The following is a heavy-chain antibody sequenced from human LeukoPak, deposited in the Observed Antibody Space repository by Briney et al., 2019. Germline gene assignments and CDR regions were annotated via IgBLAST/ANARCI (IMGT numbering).Heavy chain of an antibody. Sequence: SETLSLTCTVSGGSISSYYWSWIRQPAGKGLEWIGRIYTSGSTNYNPSLKSRVTMSVDTSKSQFSLKLSSVTAADTAVYYCARDNSVEDTAWWFDPWGQGTLVTVSS. J-gene: IGHJ5*02. D-gene: IGHD4-23*01. CDR2: IYTSGST. CDR1: GGSISSYY. CDR3: ARDNSVEDTAWWFDP. V-gene: IGHV4-4*07.